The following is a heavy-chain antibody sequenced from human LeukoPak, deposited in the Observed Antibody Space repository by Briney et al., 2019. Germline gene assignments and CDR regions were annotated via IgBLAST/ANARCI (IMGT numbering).Heavy chain of an antibody. CDR1: GDSINSNY. CDR3: ARLLAGCPGGRCRAHFDY. Sequence: PSETLSLTCSVSGDSINSNYWSWMRQPPGKGLEWIGYIYYGGSTNYNPSLKSRVSMLVDTSKNQSSLNLSSVTAADTAVYHCARLLAGCPGGRCRAHFDYWGQGTLVTVSS. CDR2: IYYGGST. V-gene: IGHV4-59*01. J-gene: IGHJ4*02. D-gene: IGHD2-15*01.